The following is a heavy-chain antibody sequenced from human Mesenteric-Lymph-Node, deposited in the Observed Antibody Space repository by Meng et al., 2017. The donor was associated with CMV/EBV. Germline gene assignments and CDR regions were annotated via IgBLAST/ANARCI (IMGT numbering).Heavy chain of an antibody. V-gene: IGHV3-30*04. J-gene: IGHJ6*02. CDR1: EFYFSLYA. CDR2: LSFDGRTL. Sequence: GGSLRLSCEGSEFYFSLYAMHWVRQAPGKGLEWVAVLSFDGRTLFQSNSVKGRFTVSRDNSNNTLFLEMNSLRGEDTAVYYCARRLKQGRSRGNQLFHYYALDVWGQGTTVTVSS. CDR3: ARRLKQGRSRGNQLFHYYALDV. D-gene: IGHD1-14*01.